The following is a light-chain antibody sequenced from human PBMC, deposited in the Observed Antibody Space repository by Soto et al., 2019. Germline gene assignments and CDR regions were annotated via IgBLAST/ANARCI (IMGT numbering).Light chain of an antibody. CDR1: ESISRH. CDR2: AAS. Sequence: DIQMSQSPSSLSASVGHRVTITCRAAESISRHLNWYQQKPGRAPDLPIYAASTLQNGVPSRFTGSGSGTEFTLTITGLQIEDFATYYCQQEYSTMATFGQGTRLEIK. CDR3: QQEYSTMAT. J-gene: IGKJ5*01. V-gene: IGKV1-39*01.